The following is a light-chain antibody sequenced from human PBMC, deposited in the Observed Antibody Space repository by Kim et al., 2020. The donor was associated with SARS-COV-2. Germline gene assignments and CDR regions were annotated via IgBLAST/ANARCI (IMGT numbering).Light chain of an antibody. J-gene: IGKJ2*01. V-gene: IGKV3-11*01. CDR1: QSVSSY. Sequence: EIVLTQSPATLSLSPGERATLSCRASQSVSSYLAWYQQKPGQTPRLLIYDASNRATGIPARFSGSGSGTDFTLTISSLEPEDFAVYYCQHRRNWPYTFGQRTKLEI. CDR3: QHRRNWPYT. CDR2: DAS.